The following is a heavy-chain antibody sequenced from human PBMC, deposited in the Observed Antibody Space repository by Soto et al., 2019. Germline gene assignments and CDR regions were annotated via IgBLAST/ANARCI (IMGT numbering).Heavy chain of an antibody. D-gene: IGHD3-10*01. V-gene: IGHV4-59*12. CDR3: ARGLTPLNYYGSGSSFDY. CDR2: IYYSGST. Sequence: PSETLSLTCTVSGSSTSSYYWSWIRQPPGKGLEWIGYIYYSGSTNYNPSLKSRVTISVDTSKNQFSLKLSSVTAADTAVYYCARGLTPLNYYGSGSSFDYWGQGTLVTVSS. J-gene: IGHJ4*02. CDR1: GSSTSSYY.